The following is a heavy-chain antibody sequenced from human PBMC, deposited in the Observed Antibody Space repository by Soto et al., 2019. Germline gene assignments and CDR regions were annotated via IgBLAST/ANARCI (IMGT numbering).Heavy chain of an antibody. CDR3: ARSRYCSSTSCYTYFDYGMDV. D-gene: IGHD2-2*02. J-gene: IGHJ6*02. Sequence: QVQLVQSGAEVKKPGSSVKVSCKASGGTFSSYAISWVRQAPGQGLEWMGGIIPIFGTANYAQKVQGRVTITADESTSTAYMELSSLRSEDTAVYYCARSRYCSSTSCYTYFDYGMDVWGQGTTVTVSS. CDR2: IIPIFGTA. V-gene: IGHV1-69*01. CDR1: GGTFSSYA.